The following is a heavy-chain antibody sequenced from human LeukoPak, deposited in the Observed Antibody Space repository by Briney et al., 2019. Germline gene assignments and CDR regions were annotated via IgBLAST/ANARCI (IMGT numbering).Heavy chain of an antibody. CDR1: GGSFNSYS. V-gene: IGHV4-34*01. CDR2: VTHGGST. D-gene: IGHD3-10*01. CDR3: ARESYLDWFDP. Sequence: SETLSLTCAVHGGSFNSYSWSWVRQPPGKGLEWIGEVTHGGSTNYNPSLKSRVTISVDTSRNQFSLKLTSVTAADRGVYYCARESYLDWFDPWSQGTLVTVSS. J-gene: IGHJ5*02.